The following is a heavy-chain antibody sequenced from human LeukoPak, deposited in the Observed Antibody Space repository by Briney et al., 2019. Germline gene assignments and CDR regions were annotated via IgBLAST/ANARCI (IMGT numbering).Heavy chain of an antibody. J-gene: IGHJ4*02. CDR1: GGSISSYH. CDR3: ARDSGRAATGNIDY. V-gene: IGHV4-59*01. Sequence: PSEALSLTCTVSGGSISSYHWSWIRQPPGKGLEWIGYIYYSGSTNYNPSLKSRVTISVDTSKYQFSLKLRSVTAADTAVYYCARDSGRAATGNIDYWGQGTLVTVSS. CDR2: IYYSGST. D-gene: IGHD6-13*01.